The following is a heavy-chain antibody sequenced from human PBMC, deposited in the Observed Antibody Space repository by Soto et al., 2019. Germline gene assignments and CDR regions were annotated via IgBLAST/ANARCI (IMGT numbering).Heavy chain of an antibody. CDR3: AGWRTSYDSYMED. D-gene: IGHD5-12*01. CDR1: GYSFTSYW. Sequence: GESLKISCKGSGYSFTSYWIGWVRQMPGKGLEWMGIIYPGDSDTRYSPSFQGQVTISADKSISTAYLQWSSLKASDTALYYCAGWRTSYDSYMEDWGPEATDTVSS. V-gene: IGHV5-51*01. J-gene: IGHJ6*02. CDR2: IYPGDSDT.